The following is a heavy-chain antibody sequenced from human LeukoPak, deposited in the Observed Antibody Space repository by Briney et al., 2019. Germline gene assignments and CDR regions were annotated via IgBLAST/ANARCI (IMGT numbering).Heavy chain of an antibody. Sequence: GGSLRLSCAASGFTFSDYYMSWIRQAPGKGLEWVAVIWYDGSNKYYADSVKGRFTISRDNSKNTLYLQMNSLRAEDTAVYYCARVPARYIGYFDYWGQGTLVTVSS. J-gene: IGHJ4*02. CDR1: GFTFSDYY. V-gene: IGHV3-33*08. CDR3: ARVPARYIGYFDY. D-gene: IGHD5-24*01. CDR2: IWYDGSNK.